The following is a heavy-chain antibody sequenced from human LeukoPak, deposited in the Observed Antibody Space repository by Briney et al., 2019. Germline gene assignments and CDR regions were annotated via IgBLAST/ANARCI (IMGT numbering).Heavy chain of an antibody. CDR3: ARAGTGGAEYFQY. V-gene: IGHV3-66*02. Sequence: GGSLRLSCAASGFTLSSNYMSWVRQAPGKGPEWVSVIYSGGSTYHADSVKGRFTISRHNSKNTLYLQINSLRAEDTAVYYCARAGTGGAEYFQYWGQGTPVTVSS. CDR1: GFTLSSNY. D-gene: IGHD3-10*01. J-gene: IGHJ1*01. CDR2: IYSGGST.